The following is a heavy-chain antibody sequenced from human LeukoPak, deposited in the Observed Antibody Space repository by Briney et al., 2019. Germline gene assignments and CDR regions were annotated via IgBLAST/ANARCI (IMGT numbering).Heavy chain of an antibody. V-gene: IGHV4-59*01. J-gene: IGHJ6*02. CDR2: IYHSGST. D-gene: IGHD3-9*01. Sequence: PSETLSLTCTVSGDSIRSYYWSWIRQSPGKGLEWIGYIYHSGSTNYNPSLERRVTISVDTSKNQFSLKLSSVTAADTAVYYCARATYDTQYGMDVWGQGTTVTVSS. CDR3: ARATYDTQYGMDV. CDR1: GDSIRSYY.